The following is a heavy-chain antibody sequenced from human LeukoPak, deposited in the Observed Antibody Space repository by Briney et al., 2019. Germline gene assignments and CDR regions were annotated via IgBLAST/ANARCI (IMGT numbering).Heavy chain of an antibody. CDR2: ISSSGSTI. CDR3: APHCSSASCPDY. V-gene: IGHV3-48*03. Sequence: GGSLRLSCAASGFTFSSYEMNWVRQAPGKGLEWVSYISSSGSTIYYADSVKGRFTISRDNAKNSLYLQMNSLRTEDTSVYYCAPHCSSASCPDYWGQGTLVTVSS. D-gene: IGHD2-2*01. CDR1: GFTFSSYE. J-gene: IGHJ4*02.